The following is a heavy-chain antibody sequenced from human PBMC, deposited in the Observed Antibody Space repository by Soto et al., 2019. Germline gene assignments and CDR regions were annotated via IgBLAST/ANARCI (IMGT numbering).Heavy chain of an antibody. Sequence: SETLSLTCAVYGGSFSGYYWSWIRQPPGKGLEWIGEINHSGSTNYNPSLKSRVTISVDTSKNQFSLKLSSVTAADTAVYYCARGMPWFGELYGYYPNYYYYMDVWGKGTTVTSP. CDR1: GGSFSGYY. D-gene: IGHD3-10*01. V-gene: IGHV4-34*01. CDR2: INHSGST. J-gene: IGHJ6*03. CDR3: ARGMPWFGELYGYYPNYYYYMDV.